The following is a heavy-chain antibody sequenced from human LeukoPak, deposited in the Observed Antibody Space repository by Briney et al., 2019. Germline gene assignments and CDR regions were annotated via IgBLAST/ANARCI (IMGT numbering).Heavy chain of an antibody. D-gene: IGHD6-6*01. CDR3: APHHEYSSSGRAFDY. Sequence: PGRSLRLSCAASGFTFSSYAMSWVRQAPGKGLEWVSAISGSGGSTYYADSVKGRFTISRDNSKNTLYLQMNSLRAEDTAVYYCAPHHEYSSSGRAFDYWGQGTLVTVSS. CDR1: GFTFSSYA. V-gene: IGHV3-23*01. CDR2: ISGSGGST. J-gene: IGHJ4*02.